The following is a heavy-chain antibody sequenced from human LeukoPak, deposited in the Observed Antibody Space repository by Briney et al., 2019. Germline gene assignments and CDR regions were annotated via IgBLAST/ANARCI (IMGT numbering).Heavy chain of an antibody. Sequence: ASVKVSCKASGYTFTSYAMHWVRQAPGQRLEWMGWINAGNGNTKYSQKFQGRVTITRDTSASTAYMELSSLRFEDTAVYYCARDGFGGQQLVHDYWGQGTLVTVSS. V-gene: IGHV1-3*01. CDR3: ARDGFGGQQLVHDY. CDR2: INAGNGNT. D-gene: IGHD6-13*01. CDR1: GYTFTSYA. J-gene: IGHJ4*02.